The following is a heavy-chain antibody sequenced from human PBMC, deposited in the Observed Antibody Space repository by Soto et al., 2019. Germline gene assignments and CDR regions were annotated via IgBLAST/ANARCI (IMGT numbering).Heavy chain of an antibody. CDR3: ARLWADYDILTGPFDY. V-gene: IGHV4-59*01. Sequence: PSETLSLTCTVSGGSISSYYWSWIRQPPGKGLEWIGYIYYSGSTNYNPSLKSRVTISVDTSKNQFSLKLSSATAADTAVYYCARLWADYDILTGPFDYWGQGTLVTVSS. CDR1: GGSISSYY. J-gene: IGHJ4*02. D-gene: IGHD3-9*01. CDR2: IYYSGST.